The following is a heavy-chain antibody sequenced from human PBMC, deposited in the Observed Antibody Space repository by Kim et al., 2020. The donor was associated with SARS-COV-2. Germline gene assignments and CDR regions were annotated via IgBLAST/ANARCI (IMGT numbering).Heavy chain of an antibody. J-gene: IGHJ4*02. CDR3: ARGDYEYGDYN. D-gene: IGHD4-17*01. Sequence: TYTNPSLKSRFTISVDTSKNQFSLKLSSVTAADTAVYYCARGDYEYGDYNWGQGTLVTVSS. CDR2: T. V-gene: IGHV4-31*02.